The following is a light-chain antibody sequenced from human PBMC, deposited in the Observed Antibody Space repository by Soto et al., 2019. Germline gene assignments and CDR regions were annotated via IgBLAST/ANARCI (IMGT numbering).Light chain of an antibody. J-gene: IGKJ1*01. CDR2: DVS. CDR1: QKVSPW. Sequence: DIRMTQSPSTLSASVGDSVTITCRASQKVSPWLAWYQQKAGKAPKLLIYDVSSFKRGVPSRFSGSGSGTEFTLTISSLQSDDFATYYCQQYDSYWGTFGQGTKVEFK. V-gene: IGKV1-5*01. CDR3: QQYDSYWGT.